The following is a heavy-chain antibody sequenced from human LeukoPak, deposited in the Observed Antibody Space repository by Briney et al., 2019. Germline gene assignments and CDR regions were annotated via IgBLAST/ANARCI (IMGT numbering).Heavy chain of an antibody. CDR2: ISSSSSTI. CDR3: AKDPGRLQFYFDY. J-gene: IGHJ4*02. D-gene: IGHD5-24*01. Sequence: QTGGSLRLSCAASGFTFSSYSMNWVRQAPGKGLEWVSYISSSSSTIYYADSVKGRFTISRDNSKNTLYLQMNSLRAEDTAVYYCAKDPGRLQFYFDYWGQGTLVTVSS. V-gene: IGHV3-48*01. CDR1: GFTFSSYS.